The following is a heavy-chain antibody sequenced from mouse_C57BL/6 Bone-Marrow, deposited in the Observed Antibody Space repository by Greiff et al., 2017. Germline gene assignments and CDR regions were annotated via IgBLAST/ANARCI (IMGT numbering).Heavy chain of an antibody. CDR2: IDPSDSYT. Sequence: QVQLKQPGAELVKPGASVKLSCKASGYTFTSYWMQWVKQRPGQGLEWIGEIDPSDSYTNYNQKFKGKATLTVDTSSSTAYMQLSSLTSEDSAVYYCARGDDTTGYYYAMDYWGQGTSVTVSS. V-gene: IGHV1-50*01. CDR1: GYTFTSYW. D-gene: IGHD1-1*01. J-gene: IGHJ4*01. CDR3: ARGDDTTGYYYAMDY.